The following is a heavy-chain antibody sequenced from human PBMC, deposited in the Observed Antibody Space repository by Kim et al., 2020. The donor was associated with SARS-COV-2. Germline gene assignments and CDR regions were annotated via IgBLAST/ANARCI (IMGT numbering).Heavy chain of an antibody. CDR3: ASGPQWELLDY. Sequence: STYYRPSLTSRVTMAQEKSKNQFSLNLSSVNAADTAVYYCASGPQWELLDYWGQGSLVTVSS. CDR2: ST. D-gene: IGHD1-26*01. J-gene: IGHJ4*02. V-gene: IGHV4-31*02.